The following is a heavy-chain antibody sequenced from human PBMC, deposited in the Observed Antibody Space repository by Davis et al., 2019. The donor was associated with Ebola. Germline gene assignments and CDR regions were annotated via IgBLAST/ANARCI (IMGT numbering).Heavy chain of an antibody. CDR3: TADVVPAATRGVYYYYYYMDV. CDR2: IKRKTDGGTT. J-gene: IGHJ6*03. D-gene: IGHD2-2*01. V-gene: IGHV3-15*01. Sequence: GESLKISCAASGFTFSSYWMSWVRQAPGKGLEWVGLIKRKTDGGTTDYAAPVKGRFAMSRDDSKNTLYLQMNSLKTEDSAVYYCTADVVPAATRGVYYYYYYMDVWGKGTTVTVSS. CDR1: GFTFSSYW.